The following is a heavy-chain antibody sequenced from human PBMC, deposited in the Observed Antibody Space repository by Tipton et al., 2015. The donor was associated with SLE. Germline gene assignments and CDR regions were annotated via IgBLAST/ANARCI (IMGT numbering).Heavy chain of an antibody. Sequence: SGFTFSTYGMHWVRQAPGKGLEWVAFIWYDGSNKYHVDSVKGRFTISRDNSKNTLYLQMNSLRAEDTAVYYCARDPTSRGYYYRALDYWGQGTLVTVSS. V-gene: IGHV3-33*01. CDR2: IWYDGSNK. CDR3: ARDPTSRGYYYRALDY. D-gene: IGHD3-22*01. J-gene: IGHJ4*02. CDR1: GFTFSTYG.